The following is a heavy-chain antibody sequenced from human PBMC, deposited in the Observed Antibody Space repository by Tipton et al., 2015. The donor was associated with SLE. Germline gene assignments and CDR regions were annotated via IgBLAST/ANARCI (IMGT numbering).Heavy chain of an antibody. CDR2: VYYTGST. Sequence: GLVKPSEALSLTCTVSGSSLTGSYWSWIRQPPGKGLEWLGYVYYTGSTNYNPSLKSRLTISVDTSKNHFSLRLNSVTAADTAIYFCARAAFNWNDRDALDIWGQGTLVAVSS. D-gene: IGHD1-1*01. J-gene: IGHJ3*02. CDR1: GSSLTGSY. CDR3: ARAAFNWNDRDALDI. V-gene: IGHV4-59*01.